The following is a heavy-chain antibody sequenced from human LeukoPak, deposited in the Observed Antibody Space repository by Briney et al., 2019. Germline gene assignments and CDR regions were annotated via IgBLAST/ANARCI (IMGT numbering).Heavy chain of an antibody. CDR3: ARGCSGGRCYSVDAFDI. CDR1: GYTFTNYG. Sequence: GASVKVSCKASGYTFTNYGISWVRQAPGQGLEWMGWISAYNGNTNYAQKLQVRISMTTDTSTSTAYMELRSLRSADTAVYYCARGCSGGRCYSVDAFDIWGQGTVVTVSS. CDR2: ISAYNGNT. V-gene: IGHV1-18*01. D-gene: IGHD2-15*01. J-gene: IGHJ3*02.